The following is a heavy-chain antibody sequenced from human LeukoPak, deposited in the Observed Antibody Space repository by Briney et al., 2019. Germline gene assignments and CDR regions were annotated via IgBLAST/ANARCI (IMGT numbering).Heavy chain of an antibody. Sequence: GGSLRLSCAASGFTFANYVTHWVRQAPGKGLEWVAVTSPDEGLKFYGDSVKGRFTNSRDNSKNTMYLQMNNLREDDTAVYYCTREPILGAPDYFDYWGQGTLVTVSS. J-gene: IGHJ4*02. D-gene: IGHD1-26*01. CDR2: TSPDEGLK. V-gene: IGHV3-30*04. CDR3: TREPILGAPDYFDY. CDR1: GFTFANYV.